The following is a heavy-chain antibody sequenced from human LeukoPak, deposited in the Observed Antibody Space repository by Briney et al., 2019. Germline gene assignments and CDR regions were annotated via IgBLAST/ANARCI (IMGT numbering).Heavy chain of an antibody. Sequence: GGSLRLSCAASGFTFSSYAMSWVRQAPGKGLEWVSAISGSGGSTYYADSVKGRFTISRDNSKNTLYLQMNSLRAEDTAVYYCAKSIGPTMVRGVILYYYGMDVWGQGTTVTVSS. CDR1: GFTFSSYA. V-gene: IGHV3-23*01. J-gene: IGHJ6*02. CDR2: ISGSGGST. D-gene: IGHD3-10*01. CDR3: AKSIGPTMVRGVILYYYGMDV.